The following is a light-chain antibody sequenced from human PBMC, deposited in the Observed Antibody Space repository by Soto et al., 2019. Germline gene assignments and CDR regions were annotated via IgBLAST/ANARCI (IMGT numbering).Light chain of an antibody. CDR3: QPSYSTPLT. CDR2: AAY. CDR1: QTITSY. V-gene: IGKV1-39*01. Sequence: IQMARSPSSLSASVGDRVTITFRASQTITSYLNWYQQKPGKAPKLLIYAAYSLQSGVTSRFSGSGSGTDFTLTISSLQPEDFATYYCQPSYSTPLTFGEGTKVDIK. J-gene: IGKJ4*01.